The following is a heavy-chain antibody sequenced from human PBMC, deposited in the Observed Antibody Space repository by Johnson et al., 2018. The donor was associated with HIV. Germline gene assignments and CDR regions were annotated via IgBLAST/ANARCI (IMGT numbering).Heavy chain of an antibody. CDR1: GFTFSSYW. CDR3: AKDRWWEPTDAFDI. Sequence: VQLVESGGDLVQPGGSLRLSCAASGFTFSSYWMSWVRQAPGKGLEWVANINQDGSEKYYVDSVKGRFTVSRDDSKNSLYLQMNSLRAEDPALYYCAKDRWWEPTDAFDIWGQGTMVTVSS. D-gene: IGHD2-15*01. V-gene: IGHV3-7*05. J-gene: IGHJ3*02. CDR2: INQDGSEK.